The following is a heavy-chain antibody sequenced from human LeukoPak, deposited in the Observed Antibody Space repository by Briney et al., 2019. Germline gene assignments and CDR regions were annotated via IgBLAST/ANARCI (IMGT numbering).Heavy chain of an antibody. CDR2: FDPEDGET. V-gene: IGHV1-24*01. J-gene: IGHJ4*02. CDR1: GYTLTELS. CDR3: ATGMYYYGSGSYDMMRY. D-gene: IGHD3-10*01. Sequence: ASVKVSCKVSGYTLTELSMHWVRQAPGKGLEWMGGFDPEDGETIYAQKFQRRVTMTEDTSTDTAYMELSSLRSEDTAVYYCATGMYYYGSGSYDMMRYWGQGTLVTVSS.